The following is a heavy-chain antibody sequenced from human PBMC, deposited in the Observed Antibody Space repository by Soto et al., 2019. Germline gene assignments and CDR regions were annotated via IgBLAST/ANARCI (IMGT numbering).Heavy chain of an antibody. CDR1: SFSFTIDG. CDR2: KSYDGSNK. D-gene: IGHD1-1*01. J-gene: IGHJ6*02. CDR3: AKAQWRGTGGHKDYYYYGMDV. V-gene: IGHV3-30*18. Sequence: PGGSLRLSCAPSSFSFTIDGMPWVRQAPGKGRGWEAVKSYDGSNKYYADPVKGRFTISRDNSKNTLYLQMNSLKAEDTAVYYCAKAQWRGTGGHKDYYYYGMDVWGQGTTVTVSS.